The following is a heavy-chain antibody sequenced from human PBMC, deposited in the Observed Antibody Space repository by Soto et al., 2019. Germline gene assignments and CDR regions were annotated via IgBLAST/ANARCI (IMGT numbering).Heavy chain of an antibody. D-gene: IGHD5-18*01. Sequence: QVQLVESGGGVVQPGRSLRLSCAASGFTFSSYGMHWVRQAPGKGLEWVAVISYDGSNKYYADSVKGRFTISRDNSKNTLYLQMNSLRAEDTDVYYCAKDRGSGIQVWLRVGMDVWGQGTTVTVSS. J-gene: IGHJ6*02. CDR1: GFTFSSYG. V-gene: IGHV3-30*18. CDR2: ISYDGSNK. CDR3: AKDRGSGIQVWLRVGMDV.